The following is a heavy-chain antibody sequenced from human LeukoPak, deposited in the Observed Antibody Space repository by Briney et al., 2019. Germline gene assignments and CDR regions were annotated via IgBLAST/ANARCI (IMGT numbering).Heavy chain of an antibody. D-gene: IGHD3-3*01. J-gene: IGHJ4*02. V-gene: IGHV4-39*01. Sequence: PSETLSLTCSVSGASISSNRYYWGWIRQPPGKGLEWIGNIFYTGNTYYNPSLKSRVTISVDTSRNQFYLKLTSVTAADTAVYYCHVVDFWNGPNYYDDDSWGQGTLVTVSS. CDR1: GASISSNRYY. CDR3: HVVDFWNGPNYYDDDS. CDR2: IFYTGNT.